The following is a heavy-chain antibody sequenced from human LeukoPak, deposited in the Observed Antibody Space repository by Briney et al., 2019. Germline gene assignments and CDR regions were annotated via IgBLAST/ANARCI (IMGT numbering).Heavy chain of an antibody. CDR2: IRSKAYGGTT. V-gene: IGHV3-49*04. CDR3: TRDYDFWSGYSGY. Sequence: GRSLRLSCTASGFTFGDYAMSWVRQAPGTGLEWVRFIRSKAYGGTTEYAASVKGRFTISRDDSKSIAYLQMNSLKTEDTAVYDCTRDYDFWSGYSGYWGQGTLVTVSS. D-gene: IGHD3-3*01. CDR1: GFTFGDYA. J-gene: IGHJ4*02.